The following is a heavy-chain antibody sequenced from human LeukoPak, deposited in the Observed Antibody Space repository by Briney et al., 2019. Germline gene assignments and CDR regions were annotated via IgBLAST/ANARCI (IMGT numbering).Heavy chain of an antibody. D-gene: IGHD4-17*01. J-gene: IGHJ4*02. Sequence: PGGSLRLSCAASGFTFSSDAMHWVRQAPGKGLEWMAVISYDGSNKYYADSVKGRFTISRDNSKNTLYLQMNSLRAEDTAVYYCAREYGDYVFDYWGQGTLVTVSS. V-gene: IGHV3-30-3*01. CDR1: GFTFSSDA. CDR3: AREYGDYVFDY. CDR2: ISYDGSNK.